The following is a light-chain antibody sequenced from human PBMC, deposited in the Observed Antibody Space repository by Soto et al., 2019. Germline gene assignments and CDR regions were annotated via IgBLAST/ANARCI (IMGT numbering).Light chain of an antibody. Sequence: QSVLTQPASVSVSPGQSITISCTGSSSDVGGYNYVSWYQQHPGKVPKLMIYEVTNRPSGVSIRFSGSKSGNTASLTISGLRAEDEADYFCASFTSTGTQVLGPGTKVTVL. CDR3: ASFTSTGTQV. CDR2: EVT. CDR1: SSDVGGYNY. J-gene: IGLJ1*01. V-gene: IGLV2-14*01.